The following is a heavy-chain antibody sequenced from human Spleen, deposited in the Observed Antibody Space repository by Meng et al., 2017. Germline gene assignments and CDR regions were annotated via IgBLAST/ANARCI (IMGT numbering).Heavy chain of an antibody. Sequence: SVKVSCKAPGGIFSNYVIGWVRQAPGQGLEWMGGINAVFGTTNYAQKFQGRVTITTDESTSTVYMELTRLTSEDTAVYFCARKAGNCVSTTCYSLDFWGQGTLVTVS. V-gene: IGHV1-69*05. CDR1: GGIFSNYV. J-gene: IGHJ4*02. D-gene: IGHD2-2*01. CDR3: ARKAGNCVSTTCYSLDF. CDR2: INAVFGTT.